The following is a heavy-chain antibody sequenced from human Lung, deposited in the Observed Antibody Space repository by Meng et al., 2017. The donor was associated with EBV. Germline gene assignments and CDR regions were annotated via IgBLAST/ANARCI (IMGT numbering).Heavy chain of an antibody. V-gene: IGHV1-69*10. CDR3: ATLEGPFRSTSGSAPDF. Sequence: QVRLVQSGAEVKKPGSSVKVSCKASGGTFSSYAISWVRQAPGQGLEWMGGIIPILGIANYAQKFQGRVTITADKSTSTAYMELSSLRSDDTAIYYCATLEGPFRSTSGSAPDFWGQGTLVTVSS. CDR2: IIPILGIA. CDR1: GGTFSSYA. D-gene: IGHD2/OR15-2a*01. J-gene: IGHJ4*02.